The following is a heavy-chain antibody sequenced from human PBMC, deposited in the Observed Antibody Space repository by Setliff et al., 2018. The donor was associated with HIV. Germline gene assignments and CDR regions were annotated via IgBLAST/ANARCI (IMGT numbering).Heavy chain of an antibody. CDR1: DGSISSFY. Sequence: NPSETLSLTCSLSDGSISSFYWTWIRQPPGKGLEWIGYIHISGSTTYNPSLKSRVSISVDTSENQFSLTLASVTAADSAVYFCARSTLPLPYYYIDVWGRGTTVTVSS. V-gene: IGHV4-4*09. CDR3: ARSTLPLPYYYIDV. D-gene: IGHD2-15*01. CDR2: IHISGST. J-gene: IGHJ6*03.